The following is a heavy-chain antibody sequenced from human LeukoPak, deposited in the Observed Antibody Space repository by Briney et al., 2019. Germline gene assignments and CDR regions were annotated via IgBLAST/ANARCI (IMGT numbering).Heavy chain of an antibody. J-gene: IGHJ3*02. CDR3: ARGFYYYDSSGYHGGAFDI. Sequence: PGRSLRLSCAASGSTFSTYAMHWVRQAPGKGLEWVAVISYDGSNKYYADSVKGRFTISRDNSKNTLYLQMNSLRAEDTAVYYCARGFYYYDSSGYHGGAFDIWGQGTMVTISS. CDR2: ISYDGSNK. V-gene: IGHV3-30-3*01. D-gene: IGHD3-22*01. CDR1: GSTFSTYA.